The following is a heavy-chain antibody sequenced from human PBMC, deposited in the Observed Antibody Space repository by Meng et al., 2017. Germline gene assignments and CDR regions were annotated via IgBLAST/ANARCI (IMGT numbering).Heavy chain of an antibody. J-gene: IGHJ1*01. CDR1: GYTFTGYY. CDR3: ASRYDSSGSAAFQH. CDR2: INPNSGGT. Sequence: QLKRVKAGAGGKKPRPPVKVSCKASGYTFTGYYRHWVRQAPGQGLEWMGWINPNSGGTNYAQKFQGRVTMTRDTSISTAYMELSRLRSDDTAVYYCASRYDSSGSAAFQHWGQGTLVTVSS. D-gene: IGHD3-22*01. V-gene: IGHV1-2*02.